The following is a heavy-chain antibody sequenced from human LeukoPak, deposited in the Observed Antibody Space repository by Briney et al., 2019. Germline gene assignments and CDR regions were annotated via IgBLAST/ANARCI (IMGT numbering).Heavy chain of an antibody. CDR3: AKLRRGYSGYDDYYFDY. Sequence: PGGPLRLSCAASGFTFSSYAMSWVRQAPGKGLEWVSAISGSGGSTYYADSVKGRFTISRDNSKNTLYLQMNSLRAEDTAVYYCAKLRRGYSGYDDYYFDYWGQGTLVTVSS. J-gene: IGHJ4*02. CDR2: ISGSGGST. CDR1: GFTFSSYA. D-gene: IGHD5-12*01. V-gene: IGHV3-23*01.